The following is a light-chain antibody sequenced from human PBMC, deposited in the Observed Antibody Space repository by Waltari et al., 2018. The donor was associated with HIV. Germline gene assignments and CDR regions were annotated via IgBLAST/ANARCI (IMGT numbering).Light chain of an antibody. V-gene: IGKV3-20*01. CDR1: QSVSSSY. Sequence: EIVLTQSPGTLSLSPGERATLSCRASQSVSSSYLAWYQQKPGQAPRLLIYGASSRATGIPDRFGGSGSVTDFTLTISRLEPEDFAVYYCQQYGSSPPYSFGQGTKLEIK. CDR2: GAS. J-gene: IGKJ2*03. CDR3: QQYGSSPPYS.